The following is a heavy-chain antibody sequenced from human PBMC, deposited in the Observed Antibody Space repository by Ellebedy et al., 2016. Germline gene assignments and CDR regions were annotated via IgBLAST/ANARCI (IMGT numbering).Heavy chain of an antibody. CDR1: GFSFRTFL. CDR3: VTRHNGAFDL. Sequence: GGSLRLXXAASGFSFRTFLMHWVRQAPGKGLEWVSVIDSGGSSYYADSVKGRFTISRDNSKKTLYLQMSGLGVEDTAVYYCVTRHNGAFDLWGQGTMVTVSS. V-gene: IGHV3-53*01. D-gene: IGHD2-8*01. CDR2: IDSGGSS. J-gene: IGHJ3*01.